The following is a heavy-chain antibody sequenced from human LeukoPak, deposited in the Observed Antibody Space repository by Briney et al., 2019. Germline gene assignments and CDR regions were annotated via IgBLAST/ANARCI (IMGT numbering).Heavy chain of an antibody. CDR3: ARAYYGSGSYYPDAFDI. CDR2: IDPSGGST. J-gene: IGHJ3*02. V-gene: IGHV1-46*01. CDR1: GYTFTNYY. Sequence: ASVKVSCKASGYTFTNYYMHWVRQAPGQGLEWMGIIDPSGGSTTYAQKFQGRVTMTRNTSISTAYMELSSLRSKDTAVYYCARAYYGSGSYYPDAFDIWGQGTMVTVSS. D-gene: IGHD3-10*01.